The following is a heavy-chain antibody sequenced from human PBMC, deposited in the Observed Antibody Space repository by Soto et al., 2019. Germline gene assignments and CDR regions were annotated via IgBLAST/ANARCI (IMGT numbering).Heavy chain of an antibody. V-gene: IGHV3-30*18. Sequence: PGGSLRLSYAASGFTFSSYGMHWVRQAPGKGLEWVAVISYDGSNKYYADSVKGRFTISRDNSKNTLYLQMNSLRAEDTAVYYCAKDVMGATLPDFDYWGQGTLVTVSS. CDR1: GFTFSSYG. D-gene: IGHD1-26*01. J-gene: IGHJ4*02. CDR2: ISYDGSNK. CDR3: AKDVMGATLPDFDY.